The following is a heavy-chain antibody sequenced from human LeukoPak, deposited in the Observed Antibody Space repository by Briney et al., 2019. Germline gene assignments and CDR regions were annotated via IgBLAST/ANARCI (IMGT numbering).Heavy chain of an antibody. Sequence: SETLSLTCTVSGDSITPYYWSWIRQPPGKGLEWIAYIYHTGSTNYNPSLKRRVTISVDTSKNQVSLKLSSVTAADTAVYYCARHYSITGGRLSGYWLDPWGQGTLVTVSS. CDR2: IYHTGST. J-gene: IGHJ5*02. V-gene: IGHV4-59*08. CDR3: ARHYSITGGRLSGYWLDP. CDR1: GDSITPYY. D-gene: IGHD7-27*01.